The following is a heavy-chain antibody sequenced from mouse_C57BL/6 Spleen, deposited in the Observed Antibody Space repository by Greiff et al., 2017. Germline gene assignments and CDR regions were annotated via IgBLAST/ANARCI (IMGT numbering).Heavy chain of an antibody. CDR3: AREGVYYGSSYGFAY. CDR2: IYPSDSET. V-gene: IGHV1-61*01. J-gene: IGHJ3*01. CDR1: GYTFTSYW. Sequence: QVQLQQPGAELVRPGSSVTLSCKASGYTFTSYWMDWVKQRPGQGLEWIGNIYPSDSETHYNQKFKDKATLTVDKSSSTAYMQLSSLTSEDSAVYYCAREGVYYGSSYGFAYWGQGTLVTVSA. D-gene: IGHD1-1*01.